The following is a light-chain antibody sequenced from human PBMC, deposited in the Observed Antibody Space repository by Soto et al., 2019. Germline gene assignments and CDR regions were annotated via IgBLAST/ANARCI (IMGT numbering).Light chain of an antibody. J-gene: IGKJ4*01. V-gene: IGKV1-33*01. CDR3: QQYDNLLLT. CDR2: DAS. Sequence: DIQMTQSPSSLSASVGDRVTITCQASQDISNDLDCYQQKPGKAPKLLIYDASNLETGVPSRFSGSGSGTDFTFTISSLQPEDIATYYCQQYDNLLLTFGGGTKVDIK. CDR1: QDISND.